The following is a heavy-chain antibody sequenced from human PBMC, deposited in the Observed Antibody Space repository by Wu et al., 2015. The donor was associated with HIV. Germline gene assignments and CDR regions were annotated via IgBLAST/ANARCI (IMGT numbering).Heavy chain of an antibody. CDR1: GYRFSTYG. Sequence: QVHMMQSESEVAKPGASVKVSCKASGYRFSTYGISWVRQAPGQGLEWMGWISAYDGSTNFAQKFQARVTMTTDTSTSTAYLELRSLRSDDTALYYCTRGSNSWASDIWGQGTKVIVSS. CDR2: ISAYDGST. J-gene: IGHJ3*02. D-gene: IGHD4-11*01. CDR3: TRGSNSWASDI. V-gene: IGHV1-18*01.